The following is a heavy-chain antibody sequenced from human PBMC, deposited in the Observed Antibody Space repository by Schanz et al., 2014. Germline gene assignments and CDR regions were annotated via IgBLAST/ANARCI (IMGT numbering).Heavy chain of an antibody. Sequence: QLQLQESGPGLVKPSETLSLTCTVSGGSISSSSYFWGWIRQPPGKGLEWIGSIYHSGSTYNNPSLRGRDPISDDTPNTHSSLTLSFVTAADTALYYCARHMGRLSSSRGNYFDYWGQGTLVTVSS. CDR2: IYHSGST. CDR3: ARHMGRLSSSRGNYFDY. J-gene: IGHJ4*02. V-gene: IGHV4-39*01. D-gene: IGHD6-13*01. CDR1: GGSISSSSYF.